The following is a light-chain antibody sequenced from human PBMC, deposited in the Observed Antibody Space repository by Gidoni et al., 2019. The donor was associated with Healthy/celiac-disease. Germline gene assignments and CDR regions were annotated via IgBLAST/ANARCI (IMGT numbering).Light chain of an antibody. V-gene: IGLV3-1*01. Sequence: SHELTQPPLGPLPPGQTASITCPGDTLGAKYVCWYQHKPGQSPVLVIYQDSKRPSGIPERFSGSNSGNTATLTISGTQAMDEADYYCQAWDSSTVVFGGGTKLTVL. J-gene: IGLJ2*01. CDR2: QDS. CDR1: TLGAKY. CDR3: QAWDSSTVV.